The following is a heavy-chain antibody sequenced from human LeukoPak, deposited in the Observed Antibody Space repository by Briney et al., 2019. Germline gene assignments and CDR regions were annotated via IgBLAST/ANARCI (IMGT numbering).Heavy chain of an antibody. Sequence: SETLSLTCTVSGYSISSGYYWGWIRQPPGKGLEWIGSIYHSGSTYYNPSLKSRVTIPVDTSKNQFSLKLSSVTAADTAVYYCAICRDGYNWDWGQGTLVTVSS. J-gene: IGHJ4*02. CDR2: IYHSGST. CDR1: GYSISSGYY. CDR3: AICRDGYNWD. D-gene: IGHD5-24*01. V-gene: IGHV4-38-2*02.